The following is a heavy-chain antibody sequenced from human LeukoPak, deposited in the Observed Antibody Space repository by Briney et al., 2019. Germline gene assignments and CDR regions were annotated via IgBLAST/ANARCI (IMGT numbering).Heavy chain of an antibody. CDR2: IIPIFGTA. CDR3: ARAGIAAAGFLYYYYYYMDV. D-gene: IGHD6-13*01. Sequence: SVKVSCKASGYTFSSYAISWVRQAPGQGLEWMGGIIPIFGTANYAQKFQGRVTITADESTSTAYMELSSLRSEDTAVYYCARAGIAAAGFLYYYYYYMDVWGKGTTVTVSS. CDR1: GYTFSSYA. V-gene: IGHV1-69*13. J-gene: IGHJ6*03.